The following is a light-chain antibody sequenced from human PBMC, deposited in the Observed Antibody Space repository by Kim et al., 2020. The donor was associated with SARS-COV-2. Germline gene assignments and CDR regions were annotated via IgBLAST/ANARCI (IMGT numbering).Light chain of an antibody. Sequence: EIVLTQSPATLSLSPGERATLSCRASQSVGTYLAWYQHKPGQAPRVLIYDASNRATGIPARFSGSGSGTDFTLTISSLEPEDFAVYYCQQRSSWPLTFGGGTKVDIK. CDR1: QSVGTY. CDR3: QQRSSWPLT. CDR2: DAS. J-gene: IGKJ4*01. V-gene: IGKV3-11*01.